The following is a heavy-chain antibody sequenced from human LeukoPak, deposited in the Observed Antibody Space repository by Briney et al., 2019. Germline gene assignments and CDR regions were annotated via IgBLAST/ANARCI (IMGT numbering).Heavy chain of an antibody. CDR3: AKDPRTGKAAAGTFLRYYGMDV. V-gene: IGHV3-30*18. CDR2: ISYDGSNK. Sequence: GRSLRLSCAASGFTFSSYGMHWVRQAPGKGLEWVAVISYDGSNKYYADSVKGRFTISRDNSKNTLYLQMNSLRAEDTAVYYCAKDPRTGKAAAGTFLRYYGMDVWGKGTTVTVSS. D-gene: IGHD6-13*01. CDR1: GFTFSSYG. J-gene: IGHJ6*04.